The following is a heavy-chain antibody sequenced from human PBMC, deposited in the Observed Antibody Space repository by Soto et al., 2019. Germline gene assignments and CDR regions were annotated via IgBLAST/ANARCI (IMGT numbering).Heavy chain of an antibody. J-gene: IGHJ6*03. D-gene: IGHD2-8*02. V-gene: IGHV6-1*01. CDR3: AREWGRWGSPKDYYYYMDV. Sequence: SQTLSLTCAISGDSVSSNSAAWNWIRQSPSRGLEWLGRTYYRSKWYNDYAVSVKSRITINPDTSKNQFSLQLNSVTPEDTAVYYFAREWGRWGSPKDYYYYMDVWGKGTTVTVSS. CDR1: GDSVSSNSAA. CDR2: TYYRSKWYN.